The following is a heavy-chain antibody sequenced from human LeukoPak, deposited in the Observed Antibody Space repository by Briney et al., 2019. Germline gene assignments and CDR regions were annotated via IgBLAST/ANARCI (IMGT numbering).Heavy chain of an antibody. CDR2: INSDGSST. CDR3: ARAKGGIFDY. D-gene: IGHD3-16*01. J-gene: IGHJ4*02. Sequence: GGSLRLSCAASGFTFNSYWMHWVRQAPGKGLVWVSRINSDGSSTSYADSVKGRFTISSDNAKNTLYLQMNSQRAEDTAVYYCARAKGGIFDYWGQGTLVTVSS. CDR1: GFTFNSYW. V-gene: IGHV3-74*01.